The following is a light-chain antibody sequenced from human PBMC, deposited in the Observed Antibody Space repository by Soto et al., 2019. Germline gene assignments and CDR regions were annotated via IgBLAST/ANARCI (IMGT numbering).Light chain of an antibody. J-gene: IGKJ3*01. CDR1: QSVSSY. CDR3: QQYNSYFVT. Sequence: EIVLTQSPATLSLSPGERATLSCRASQSVSSYLAWYQQKPGQAPRLLIYDASNRATVIPARFSGSGSGTDFTLTISSLEPEDFAVYYCQQYNSYFVTFGPGTRVDVK. CDR2: DAS. V-gene: IGKV3-11*01.